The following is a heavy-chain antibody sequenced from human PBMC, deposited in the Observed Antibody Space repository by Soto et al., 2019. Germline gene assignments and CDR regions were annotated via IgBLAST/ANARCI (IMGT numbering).Heavy chain of an antibody. Sequence: QVQLVESGGGVVQPGRSLRLSCAASGFTFSSYGMHWVRQAPGKGLEWVAVIWYDGSNKYYADSVKGRFTISRDNSKNTLYPLMKSLRAEETVVYYCARDGISHAMEVWGQGTKVTVSS. CDR2: IWYDGSNK. J-gene: IGHJ6*02. CDR1: GFTFSSYG. CDR3: ARDGISHAMEV. D-gene: IGHD1-1*01. V-gene: IGHV3-33*01.